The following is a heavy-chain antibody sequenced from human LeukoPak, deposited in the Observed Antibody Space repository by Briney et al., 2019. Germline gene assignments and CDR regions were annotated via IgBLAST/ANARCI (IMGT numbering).Heavy chain of an antibody. Sequence: PGGSLRLSCAASGFIFSSYAMSWVRQAPGKGLEWVSYGGSGGSTYYADSVKGRFTVSRDNSKSTLYLQMNSLTAEDTAVYYCAKMRGQYYHSYYMDVWGKGTTVTVSS. V-gene: IGHV3-23*01. CDR1: GFIFSSYA. J-gene: IGHJ6*03. CDR2: GGSGGST. CDR3: AKMRGQYYHSYYMDV.